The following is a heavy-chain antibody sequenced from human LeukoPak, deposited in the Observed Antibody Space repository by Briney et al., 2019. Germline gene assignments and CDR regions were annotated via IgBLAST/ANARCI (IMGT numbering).Heavy chain of an antibody. Sequence: PSETLSLTCTVSGGSISSYYWSWIRQPAGKRLEWIGRIYTSGSTNYNPSLKSRVTMSVDTSKNQFSLKLSSVTAADTAVYYCARGGGIVVVPAAHNWFDPWGQGTLVTVSS. J-gene: IGHJ5*02. CDR3: ARGGGIVVVPAAHNWFDP. D-gene: IGHD2-2*01. CDR1: GGSISSYY. CDR2: IYTSGST. V-gene: IGHV4-4*07.